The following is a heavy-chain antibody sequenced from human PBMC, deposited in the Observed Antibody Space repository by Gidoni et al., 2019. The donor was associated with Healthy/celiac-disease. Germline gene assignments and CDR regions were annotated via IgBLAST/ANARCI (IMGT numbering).Heavy chain of an antibody. CDR2: IYYSGST. CDR1: GGSIRSSSYY. V-gene: IGHV4-39*01. CDR3: ARRRLRGWFDP. D-gene: IGHD4-17*01. J-gene: IGHJ5*02. Sequence: QLQLQESGPGLVQPSEPLSLTCTVPGGSIRSSSYYWGWIRQPPGKGLEWIGSIYYSGSTYYNPSLKSRVTISVDTSKNQFSLKLSSVTAADTAVYYCARRRLRGWFDPWGQGTLVTVSS.